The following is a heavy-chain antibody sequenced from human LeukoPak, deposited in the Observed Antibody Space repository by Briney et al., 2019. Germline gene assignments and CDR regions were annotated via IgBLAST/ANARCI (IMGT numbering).Heavy chain of an antibody. CDR3: AREIDYYDSSGYLPYGMDV. CDR1: GFTFSSYS. V-gene: IGHV3-30-3*01. CDR2: ISYDGSNK. Sequence: GGSLRLSCAASGFTFSSYSVHWVRQAPGKGLEWVAVISYDGSNKHYADSVKGRFTISRDDSENTLHLQMSSLRAEDTAVYYCAREIDYYDSSGYLPYGMDVWGQGTTVTVSS. J-gene: IGHJ6*02. D-gene: IGHD3-22*01.